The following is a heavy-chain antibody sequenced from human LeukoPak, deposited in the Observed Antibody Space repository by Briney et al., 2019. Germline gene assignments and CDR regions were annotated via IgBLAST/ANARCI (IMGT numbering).Heavy chain of an antibody. CDR3: ARDVVDFWSGYMTYYFDY. Sequence: ASVKVSCKASGYTFTGYYMHWVRQAPGQGLEWMGWINPNSGGTNYAQKFQGRVTMTRDTSISTSYMELSRLRSDDTAVYYCARDVVDFWSGYMTYYFDYWGQGTPVTVSS. J-gene: IGHJ4*02. D-gene: IGHD3-3*01. CDR1: GYTFTGYY. V-gene: IGHV1-2*02. CDR2: INPNSGGT.